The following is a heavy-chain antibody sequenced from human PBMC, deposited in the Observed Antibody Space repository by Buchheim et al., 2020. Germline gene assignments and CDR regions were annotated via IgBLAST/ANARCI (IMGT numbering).Heavy chain of an antibody. D-gene: IGHD4-11*01. CDR1: GFTFSSYA. V-gene: IGHV3-30-3*01. CDR3: ARDALQSGDY. J-gene: IGHJ4*02. CDR2: ISYDGSNK. Sequence: QVQLVESGGGVVQPGRSLRLSCAASGFTFSSYAMHWVRQAPGKGLEWVAVISYDGSNKYYADSVKGRFTISRDNSKNTLYLQMNSLRAEDTAVYYCARDALQSGDYWGQGTL.